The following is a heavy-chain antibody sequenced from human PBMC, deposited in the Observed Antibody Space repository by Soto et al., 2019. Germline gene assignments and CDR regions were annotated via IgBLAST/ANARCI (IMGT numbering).Heavy chain of an antibody. CDR3: ARDIYDFWSGYYKGYYYYMDV. V-gene: IGHV3-48*01. CDR2: ISSSSTI. Sequence: SLRLSCAASGFTFSSYSMNWVRQAPGKGLEWVSYISSSSTIYYADSVKGRFTISRDNAKNSLYLQMNSLRAEDTAVYYCARDIYDFWSGYYKGYYYYMDVWGKGTTVTVSS. D-gene: IGHD3-3*01. CDR1: GFTFSSYS. J-gene: IGHJ6*03.